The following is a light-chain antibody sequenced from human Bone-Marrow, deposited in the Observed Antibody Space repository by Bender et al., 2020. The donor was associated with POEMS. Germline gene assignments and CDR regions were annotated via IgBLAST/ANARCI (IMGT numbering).Light chain of an antibody. CDR3: YSYTTSNTYV. J-gene: IGLJ1*01. Sequence: QSALTQPPSASGSLGQSVTISCTGSSSDVGAYNYVSWYQQYPGKAPKLIIYDVNKRPSGVPDRLSGSKSDNTASLTVSGLQPEDEADYYCYSYTTSNTYVFGTGTKVTVL. CDR2: DVN. CDR1: SSDVGAYNY. V-gene: IGLV2-8*01.